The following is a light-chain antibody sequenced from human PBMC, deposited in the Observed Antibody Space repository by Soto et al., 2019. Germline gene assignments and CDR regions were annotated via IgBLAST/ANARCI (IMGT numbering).Light chain of an antibody. J-gene: IGLJ7*01. CDR3: AAWDDSLNGEL. CDR2: FSD. V-gene: IGLV1-44*01. Sequence: QSVLTQPPSASGTPGQRVTISCSGSSSNIEINAVSWYQQFPGTAPKLLIYFSDQRPSGVPDRFSGPRSGTSASLAISGLQSEDEADYYCAAWDDSLNGELFGGGTQLTVL. CDR1: SSNIEINA.